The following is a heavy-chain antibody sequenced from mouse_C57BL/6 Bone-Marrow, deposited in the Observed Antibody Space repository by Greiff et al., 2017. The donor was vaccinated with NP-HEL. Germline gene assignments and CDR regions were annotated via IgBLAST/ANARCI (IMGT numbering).Heavy chain of an antibody. D-gene: IGHD3-3*01. CDR2: IDPSDSYT. CDR1: GYTFTSYW. Sequence: QVQLQQPGAELVRPGTSVKLSCKASGYTFTSYWMHWVKQRPGQGLEWIGVIDPSDSYTNYNQKFKGKATLTVDTSSSTAYMQLSSLTSEDSAVYYCARRDDFDYWGQGTTLTVSS. CDR3: ARRDDFDY. V-gene: IGHV1-59*01. J-gene: IGHJ2*01.